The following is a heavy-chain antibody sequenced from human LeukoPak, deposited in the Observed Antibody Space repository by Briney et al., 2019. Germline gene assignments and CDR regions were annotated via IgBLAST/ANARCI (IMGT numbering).Heavy chain of an antibody. J-gene: IGHJ4*02. D-gene: IGHD2-15*01. V-gene: IGHV3-23*01. Sequence: GGSLRLSCAASGFTFSSCAMSWVRQAPGKGVEGVSAISGSGGSTYYADSVKGRFTISRDNSKNALYMQMNRLRAEDTAVYYCAKDSSGGTYCSGGSCYGFFDYWGQGTLVTVSS. CDR1: GFTFSSCA. CDR3: AKDSSGGTYCSGGSCYGFFDY. CDR2: ISGSGGST.